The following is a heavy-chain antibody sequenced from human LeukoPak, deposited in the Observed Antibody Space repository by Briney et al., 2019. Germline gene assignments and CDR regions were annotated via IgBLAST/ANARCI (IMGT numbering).Heavy chain of an antibody. Sequence: ASVKVSCKASGYTFTSYGISWVRQAPGQGLEWMGWISAYNGNTNYAQKLQGRGTMTTDTSTSTAYMELRSLRSDDTAVYYCATNGDYVSGSAFDIWGQGTMVTVSS. J-gene: IGHJ3*02. V-gene: IGHV1-18*04. D-gene: IGHD4-17*01. CDR2: ISAYNGNT. CDR1: GYTFTSYG. CDR3: ATNGDYVSGSAFDI.